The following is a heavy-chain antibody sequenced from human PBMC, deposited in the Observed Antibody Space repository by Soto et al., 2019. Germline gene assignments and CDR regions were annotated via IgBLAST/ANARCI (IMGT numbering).Heavy chain of an antibody. V-gene: IGHV3-30*03. Sequence: QVQLVESGGGVVQPGRSLRLSCAASGFPFTTYGMHWVREGPGKGLEWVSVISYDGSNNYYADSVKGRFTISRDNSKNTLYLQMNSLRPEDTALYYCVGGQYYFDYRGQGTLVIVSS. J-gene: IGHJ4*02. D-gene: IGHD3-10*01. CDR3: VGGQYYFDY. CDR1: GFPFTTYG. CDR2: ISYDGSNN.